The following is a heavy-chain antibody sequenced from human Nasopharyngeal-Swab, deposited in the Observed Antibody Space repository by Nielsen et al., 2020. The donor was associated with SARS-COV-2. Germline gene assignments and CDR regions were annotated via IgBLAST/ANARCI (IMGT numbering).Heavy chain of an antibody. D-gene: IGHD3-3*01. CDR2: ISYDGINK. CDR1: GFIFSNYG. V-gene: IGHV3-30*18. CDR3: AKEGPGMFGVVGLDV. J-gene: IGHJ6*02. Sequence: GSLRLSCAASGFIFSNYGMHWVRQAPGKGLEWVAVISYDGINKYNADSVKGRVSISRDNSKDTLYLQMNSLRPEDTAVYYCAKEGPGMFGVVGLDVWGQGTTVTVSS.